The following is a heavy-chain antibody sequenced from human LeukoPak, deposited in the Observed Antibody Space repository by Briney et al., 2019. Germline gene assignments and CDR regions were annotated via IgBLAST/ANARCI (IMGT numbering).Heavy chain of an antibody. D-gene: IGHD3-3*01. J-gene: IGHJ3*02. Sequence: GGSLRLSCAASGFTFSSYAMSWVRQAPGKGLEWVANIKQDGSEKYYVDSVKGRFTISRDNAKNSLYLQMNSLRAEDTAVYYCARDPTYYDFWSGTLSPAAFDIWGQGTMVTVSS. V-gene: IGHV3-7*01. CDR2: IKQDGSEK. CDR1: GFTFSSYA. CDR3: ARDPTYYDFWSGTLSPAAFDI.